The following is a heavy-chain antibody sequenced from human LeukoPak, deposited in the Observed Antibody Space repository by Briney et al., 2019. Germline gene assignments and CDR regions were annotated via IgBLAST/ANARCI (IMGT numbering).Heavy chain of an antibody. D-gene: IGHD5-12*01. CDR2: IGAYNGNT. V-gene: IGHV1-18*04. J-gene: IGHJ2*01. Sequence: ASVKVSCKASGYTFINYGFSWARQAPGQGLEWMGWIGAYNGNTNYLQKFQGRVTMTTDTSTNTVYMELRSLRSDDTAVYYCARVSTNSRVAGYDPQWYFDLWGRGTPVTVSP. CDR1: GYTFINYG. CDR3: ARVSTNSRVAGYDPQWYFDL.